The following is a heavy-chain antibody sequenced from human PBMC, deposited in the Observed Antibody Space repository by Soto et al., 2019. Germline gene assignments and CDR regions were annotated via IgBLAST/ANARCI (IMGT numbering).Heavy chain of an antibody. CDR3: ARAGGYDYIWGSYRNYYYYMDV. CDR2: MNPNSGNT. Sequence: ASVKVSCKASGYTFTSYDINWVRQATGQGLEWMGWMNPNSGNTGYAQKFQGRVTMTRNTSISTAYMELSSLRSEDTAVYYCARAGGYDYIWGSYRNYYYYMDVWGKGTTVTVSS. V-gene: IGHV1-8*01. CDR1: GYTFTSYD. D-gene: IGHD3-16*02. J-gene: IGHJ6*03.